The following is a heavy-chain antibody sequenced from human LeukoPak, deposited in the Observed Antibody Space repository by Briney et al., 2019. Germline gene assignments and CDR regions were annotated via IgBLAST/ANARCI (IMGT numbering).Heavy chain of an antibody. Sequence: GASVKVSCKASGYTFTGYYMHWVRQAPGQGLEWMGWINPNSGGTNYAQKFQGWVTMTRGTSISTAYMELSRLRSDDTAVYYCARVGRAYYDFLTGYYHFDYWGQGTLVTVSS. D-gene: IGHD3-9*01. CDR3: ARVGRAYYDFLTGYYHFDY. J-gene: IGHJ4*02. V-gene: IGHV1-2*04. CDR2: INPNSGGT. CDR1: GYTFTGYY.